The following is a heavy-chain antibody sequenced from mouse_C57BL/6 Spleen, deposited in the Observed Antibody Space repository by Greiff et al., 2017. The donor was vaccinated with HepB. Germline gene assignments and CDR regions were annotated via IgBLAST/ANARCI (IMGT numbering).Heavy chain of an antibody. V-gene: IGHV2-2*01. CDR2: IWSGGST. CDR1: GFSLTSYG. J-gene: IGHJ4*01. Sequence: VHLVESGPGLVQPSQSLSITCTVSGFSLTSYGVHWVRQSPGKGLEWLGVIWSGGSTDYNAAFISRLSISKDNSKSQVFFKMNSLQADDTAIYYCARGMGLRRGAMDYWGQGTSVTVSS. CDR3: ARGMGLRRGAMDY. D-gene: IGHD2-4*01.